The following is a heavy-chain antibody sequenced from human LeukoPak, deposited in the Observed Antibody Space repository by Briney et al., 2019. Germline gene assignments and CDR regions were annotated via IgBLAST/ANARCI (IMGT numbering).Heavy chain of an antibody. CDR2: INPNSGGT. CDR1: GYTLTELS. Sequence: ASVKVSCKVSGYTLTELSMHWVRQAPGQGLEWMGWINPNSGGTNYAQKFQGRVTMTRDTSISTAYMELSRLRSDDTAVYYCARVGAVAALGYWGQGTLVTVSS. V-gene: IGHV1-2*02. D-gene: IGHD6-19*01. J-gene: IGHJ4*02. CDR3: ARVGAVAALGY.